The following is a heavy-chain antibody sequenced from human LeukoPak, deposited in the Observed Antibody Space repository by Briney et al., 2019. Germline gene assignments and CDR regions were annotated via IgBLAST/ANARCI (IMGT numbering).Heavy chain of an antibody. CDR2: IKSDGSTT. J-gene: IGHJ6*02. V-gene: IGHV3-74*01. Sequence: GGSLRLSCAASGFTFSSYWMHWVRQAPGKGLVWVSRIKSDGSTTTYADSVKGRFTISRDNAKNTLYLQMNSLRAEDTAVYYCARGHYGMDVWGQGTTVTVSS. CDR3: ARGHYGMDV. CDR1: GFTFSSYW.